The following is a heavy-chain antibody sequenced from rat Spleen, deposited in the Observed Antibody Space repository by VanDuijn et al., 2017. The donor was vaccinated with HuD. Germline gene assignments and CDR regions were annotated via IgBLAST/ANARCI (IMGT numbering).Heavy chain of an antibody. CDR1: GFTFSDYN. CDR3: ATHQEQLSLDY. D-gene: IGHD1-2*01. CDR2: ISYDGSST. Sequence: EVQLVESGGGLVQPGRSLKLSCAASGFTFSDYNMAWVRQAPKKGLDWVATISYDGSSTYYRDSVKGRFTISRDNAKSTLYLQMDSLRSEDTATYYCATHQEQLSLDYWGQGVMVTVSS. J-gene: IGHJ2*01. V-gene: IGHV5-7*01.